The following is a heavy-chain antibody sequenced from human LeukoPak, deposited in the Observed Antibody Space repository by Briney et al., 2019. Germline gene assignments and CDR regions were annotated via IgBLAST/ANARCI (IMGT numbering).Heavy chain of an antibody. CDR2: IKQDGSEK. CDR3: ARKRLGDLSPFDY. CDR1: GFTFSSYW. D-gene: IGHD3-16*02. V-gene: IGHV3-7*04. Sequence: GGSLRLSCAASGFTFSSYWMTWVRQPPGRGLEWVAKIKQDGSEKYYVDSVKGRFTISRDNAKNSLYLQMNSLRAEDKAVYDCARKRLGDLSPFDYWGQGTLVTVSS. J-gene: IGHJ4*02.